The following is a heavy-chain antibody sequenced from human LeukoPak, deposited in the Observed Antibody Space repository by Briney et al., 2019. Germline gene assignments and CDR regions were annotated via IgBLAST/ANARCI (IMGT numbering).Heavy chain of an antibody. CDR2: LSGSGGDT. V-gene: IGHV3-23*01. CDR3: AKDPYGTRYFDY. CDR1: GFTFNKYA. Sequence: GGSLRLSCAASGFTFNKYAMSWVRQAPGKGLEWVSSLSGSGGDTYYAESVKGRFTISGDNSKNTVYLEMNSLRAEDTAVYYCAKDPYGTRYFDYWGQGTLVTVSS. D-gene: IGHD2-2*01. J-gene: IGHJ4*02.